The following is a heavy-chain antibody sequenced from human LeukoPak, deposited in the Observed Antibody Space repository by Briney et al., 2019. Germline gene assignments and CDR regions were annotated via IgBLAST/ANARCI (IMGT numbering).Heavy chain of an antibody. CDR2: IYYSGST. CDR3: ASRDSSGYYYYFDY. CDR1: GGSISSSSYY. Sequence: SETLSLTCTVSGGSISSSSYYWGWIPQPPGKGLEWIGSIYYSGSTYYNPSLKSRVTISVDTSKNQFSLKLSSVTAADTAVYYCASRDSSGYYYYFDYWGQGTLVTVSS. J-gene: IGHJ4*02. D-gene: IGHD3-22*01. V-gene: IGHV4-39*01.